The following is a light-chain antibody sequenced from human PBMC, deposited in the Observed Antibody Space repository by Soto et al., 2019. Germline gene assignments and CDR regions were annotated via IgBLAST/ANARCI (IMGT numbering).Light chain of an antibody. Sequence: EIVLTQSPATLSLSPGERATLSCRTSQSVGTYLAWYQHNPGQAPRLLIYDASNRATGIPARFSGSGSGTDFPLTISSPEPEDFAVYYCQQRYNWPNTFGQGTKLEIK. J-gene: IGKJ2*01. CDR1: QSVGTY. CDR2: DAS. CDR3: QQRYNWPNT. V-gene: IGKV3-11*01.